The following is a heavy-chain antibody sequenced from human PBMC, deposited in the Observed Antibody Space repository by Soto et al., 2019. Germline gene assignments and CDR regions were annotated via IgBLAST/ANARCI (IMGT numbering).Heavy chain of an antibody. CDR1: GYTFTSYD. D-gene: IGHD6-13*01. V-gene: IGHV1-8*01. Sequence: VKVSCKASGYTFTSYDINWVRQATGQGLEWMGWMNPNSGNTGYAQKFQGRVTMTRNTSISTAYMELNSLRAEDTAVYYCARGPGIPTAGTVDYWGQGTLVTVSS. CDR3: ARGPGIPTAGTVDY. CDR2: MNPNSGNT. J-gene: IGHJ4*02.